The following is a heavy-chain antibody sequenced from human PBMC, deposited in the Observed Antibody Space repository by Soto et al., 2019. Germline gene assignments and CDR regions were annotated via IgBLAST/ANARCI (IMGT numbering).Heavy chain of an antibody. Sequence: PGESLKNSSKGSGYSFTSYCIVLVRQMPGKGLEWMGIIYPGDSDTRYSPSFQGQVTISADKSISTAYLQWSSLKASDTAMYYCARQGGAARRSHWFDPWGQGTLVTVSS. J-gene: IGHJ5*02. V-gene: IGHV5-51*01. CDR2: IYPGDSDT. CDR3: ARQGGAARRSHWFDP. CDR1: GYSFTSYC. D-gene: IGHD6-6*01.